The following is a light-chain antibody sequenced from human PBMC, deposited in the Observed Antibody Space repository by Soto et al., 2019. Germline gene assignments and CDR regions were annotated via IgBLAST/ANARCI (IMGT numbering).Light chain of an antibody. Sequence: QSVLTQPASVSGSPGQSVAISCTGTSSDVGAYNYVSWYQQHPGKAPKLLLSEVSNRPSGVSDRFSGSKSGNTASLTISGLQAEDEPDYYCSSLTTSFTYVFGSGTNVTVL. CDR1: SSDVGAYNY. V-gene: IGLV2-14*01. J-gene: IGLJ1*01. CDR3: SSLTTSFTYV. CDR2: EVS.